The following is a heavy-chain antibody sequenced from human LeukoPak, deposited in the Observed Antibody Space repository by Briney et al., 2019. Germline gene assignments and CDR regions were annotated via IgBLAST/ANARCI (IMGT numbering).Heavy chain of an antibody. V-gene: IGHV4-4*02. D-gene: IGHD3-3*01. CDR3: ASFGGNYPV. J-gene: IGHJ6*02. CDR1: GASISSSNW. CDR2: IYHSGST. Sequence: SETLSLTCAVSGASISSSNWWSWVRQPPGKGLEWIGNIYHSGSTNYNPSLKGRVTIAVDKSKNQFSLNLSSVTAADTAVYYCASFGGNYPVWGQGTTVTVSS.